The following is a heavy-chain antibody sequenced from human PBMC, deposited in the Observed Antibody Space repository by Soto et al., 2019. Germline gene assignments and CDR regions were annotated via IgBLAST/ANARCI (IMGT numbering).Heavy chain of an antibody. Sequence: ASVKVSCKASGYTFTSYGISWVRQAPGQGLEWVGWISAYNGNTNYAQKLQGRVTMTTDTSTSTAYMELRSLRSDDTAVYYCARLVVPAGAYGIDVWGQGTTVTVSS. V-gene: IGHV1-18*01. CDR3: ARLVVPAGAYGIDV. CDR1: GYTFTSYG. CDR2: ISAYNGNT. J-gene: IGHJ6*02. D-gene: IGHD2-2*01.